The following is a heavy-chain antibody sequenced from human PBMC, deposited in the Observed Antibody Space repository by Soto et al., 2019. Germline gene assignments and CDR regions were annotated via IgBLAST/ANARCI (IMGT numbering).Heavy chain of an antibody. J-gene: IGHJ6*02. D-gene: IGHD1-26*01. Sequence: ASVKVSCKASGGTFSSYTISWVRQAPGQGLEWMGRIIPILGIANYAQKFQGRVTITADKSTSTAYMELSSLRSEDTAVYYCARGGESGSYYYYGMDVWGQGTTVTVSS. V-gene: IGHV1-69*02. CDR2: IIPILGIA. CDR1: GGTFSSYT. CDR3: ARGGESGSYYYYGMDV.